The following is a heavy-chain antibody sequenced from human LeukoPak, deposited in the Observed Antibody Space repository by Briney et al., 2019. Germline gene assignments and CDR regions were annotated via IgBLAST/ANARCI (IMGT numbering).Heavy chain of an antibody. J-gene: IGHJ4*02. V-gene: IGHV4-34*01. CDR1: GGSFSGYY. Sequence: SETLSLTCAVYGGSFSGYYWRWIRQPPGKGLEWIGEISLCGRTNFNQSLQSRVTMSLDESKNQLFLALASVTAADTAVYYCSRESGAFSPFGYWGQGTLVTVHS. CDR3: SRESGAFSPFGY. CDR2: ISLCGRT. D-gene: IGHD1-26*01.